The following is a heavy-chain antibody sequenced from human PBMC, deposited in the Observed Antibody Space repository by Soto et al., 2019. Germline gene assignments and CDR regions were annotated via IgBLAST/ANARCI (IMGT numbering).Heavy chain of an antibody. V-gene: IGHV4-30-4*01. Sequence: QVQLQESGPGLVKPSQTLSLTCTVSGGSISSGDYYWSWIRQPPGKGLEWIGYILYSGTTNYNPSLESRLTRSVDTSKNQFSRKLTSVTAADTAVYYCARNGALDYWGRGTLVTVSS. J-gene: IGHJ4*02. CDR1: GGSISSGDYY. CDR2: ILYSGTT. D-gene: IGHD2-8*01. CDR3: ARNGALDY.